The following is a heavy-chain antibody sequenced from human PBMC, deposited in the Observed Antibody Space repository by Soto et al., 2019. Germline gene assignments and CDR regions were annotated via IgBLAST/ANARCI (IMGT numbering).Heavy chain of an antibody. V-gene: IGHV3-23*01. J-gene: IGHJ5*02. CDR1: GFTFSSYA. D-gene: IGHD3-10*01. CDR2: ISGSGGST. CDR3: ANGSRFDP. Sequence: PGGSLRLSFPASGFTFSSYALSWVRQAPGKGLEWVSAISGSGGSTYYADSVKGRFTISRDNSKNTLYLQMNSLRAEDTAVYYCANGSRFDPWGQGTLVTVSS.